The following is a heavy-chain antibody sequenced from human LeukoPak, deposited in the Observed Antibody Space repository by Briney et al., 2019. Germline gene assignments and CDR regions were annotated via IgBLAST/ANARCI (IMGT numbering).Heavy chain of an antibody. CDR3: ASLRGVVTAQYYFDY. J-gene: IGHJ4*02. CDR1: GGSISSYY. D-gene: IGHD2-21*02. Sequence: PSETLSLTCTVSGGSISSYYWSWIRQPPGKGLEWIGYIYYSGSTNYNPSLKGRVTISVDTSKNQFSLKLSSVTAADTAVYYCASLRGVVTAQYYFDYWGQGTLVTVSS. CDR2: IYYSGST. V-gene: IGHV4-59*01.